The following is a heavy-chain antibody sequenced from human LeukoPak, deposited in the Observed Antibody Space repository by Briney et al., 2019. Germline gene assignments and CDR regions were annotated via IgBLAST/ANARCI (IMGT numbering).Heavy chain of an antibody. CDR3: ARQSGTYWGLDY. Sequence: ASVKVSCKASGYTFTDYYIHWVRQAPGHGLEWLGWMNVKTGATSSAQRFPGRFTMTRDTSIGTASMEFSSLTSDDTAAYYCARQSGTYWGLDYWGQGTLVTVSS. CDR1: GYTFTDYY. J-gene: IGHJ4*02. V-gene: IGHV1-2*02. D-gene: IGHD1-26*01. CDR2: MNVKTGAT.